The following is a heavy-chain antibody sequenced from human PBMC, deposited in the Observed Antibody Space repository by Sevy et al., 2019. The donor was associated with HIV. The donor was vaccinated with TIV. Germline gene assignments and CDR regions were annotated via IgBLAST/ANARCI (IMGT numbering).Heavy chain of an antibody. V-gene: IGHV3-33*01. CDR3: ARDLESYNYGAYGPSFMPDY. CDR1: GFTFSSYG. CDR2: IWFDGSNT. J-gene: IGHJ4*02. Sequence: GGSLRLSCAASGFTFSSYGMHWVRQAPGKGLEWVAVIWFDGSNTFYADSGRGRFTIFREIAEKTLHLQMNSLRAEDRVVYYCARDLESYNYGAYGPSFMPDYWGQGTVVTVSS. D-gene: IGHD1-1*01.